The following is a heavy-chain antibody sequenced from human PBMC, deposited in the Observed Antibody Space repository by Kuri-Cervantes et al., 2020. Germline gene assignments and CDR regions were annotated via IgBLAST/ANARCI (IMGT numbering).Heavy chain of an antibody. CDR3: ASYWGIWGSGSADASDI. Sequence: SVKVSCKASGGTFSSYAISWVRQAPGQGLEWMRGIIPIFGTANYAQKFQGRVTITADESTSTAYMELSSLRSEDTAVYYCASYWGIWGSGSADASDIWGQGTMVTVSS. CDR2: IIPIFGTA. V-gene: IGHV1-69*13. CDR1: GGTFSSYA. D-gene: IGHD3-22*01. J-gene: IGHJ3*02.